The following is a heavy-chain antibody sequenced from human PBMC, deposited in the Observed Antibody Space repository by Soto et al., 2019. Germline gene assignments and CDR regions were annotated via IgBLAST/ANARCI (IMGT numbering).Heavy chain of an antibody. V-gene: IGHV3-30*03. CDR2: ISYDGSDR. Sequence: GGSLRLSCEGPGFTISDYGSHWVRQAPGKGLEWVAMISYDGSDRYYRDSVQGRFTISRDDSKNTVFLQMNSLRTEDTAMYYCARSTYCNGGSCYPQYWGPGTLVTVSS. CDR3: ARSTYCNGGSCYPQY. J-gene: IGHJ4*02. D-gene: IGHD2-15*01. CDR1: GFTISDYG.